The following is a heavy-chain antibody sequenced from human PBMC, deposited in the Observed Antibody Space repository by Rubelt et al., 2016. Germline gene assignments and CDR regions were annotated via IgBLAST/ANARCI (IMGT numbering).Heavy chain of an antibody. CDR3: ARDLRVRGYYGSGSYFDY. CDR1: GGSISSSSYY. D-gene: IGHD3-10*01. CDR2: IYYSGST. J-gene: IGHJ4*02. V-gene: IGHV4-39*07. Sequence: QLQLQESGPGLVKPSETLSLTCTVSGGSISSSSYYWGWIRQPPGTGLEWIGSIYYSGSTYYNPSLKSRVPISVDTSKSQLSLKRSSVTAADTAVYYCARDLRVRGYYGSGSYFDYWGQGTLVTVSS.